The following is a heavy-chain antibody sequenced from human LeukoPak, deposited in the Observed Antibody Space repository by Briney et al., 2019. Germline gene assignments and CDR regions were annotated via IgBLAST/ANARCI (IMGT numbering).Heavy chain of an antibody. CDR2: INGDGSTT. D-gene: IGHD3-10*01. J-gene: IGHJ4*02. CDR1: GFTFDDYA. Sequence: GGSLRLSCAASGFTFDDYAMHWVCQAPGKGLEWVSFINGDGSTTYYSDSVKGRFTISRDNSKTSLFLQMNSLTTEDTAFYYCAKDLHYFGSGSHFDYWGRGTLVTVSS. V-gene: IGHV3-43*02. CDR3: AKDLHYFGSGSHFDY.